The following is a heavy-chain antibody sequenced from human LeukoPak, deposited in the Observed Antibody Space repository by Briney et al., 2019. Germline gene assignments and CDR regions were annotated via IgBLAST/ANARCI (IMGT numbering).Heavy chain of an antibody. CDR3: VTDQGRAATV. Sequence: GGSLRLSCAASGFTFSSFWMHWVRQAPGKGLEWVANINQDGSERKYVDSVKGRFIISRDNAKSSLYLQMNSLGAEDTAVYYCVTDQGRAATVWGQGTLVTVSS. J-gene: IGHJ4*02. CDR2: INQDGSER. V-gene: IGHV3-7*01. CDR1: GFTFSSFW. D-gene: IGHD6-13*01.